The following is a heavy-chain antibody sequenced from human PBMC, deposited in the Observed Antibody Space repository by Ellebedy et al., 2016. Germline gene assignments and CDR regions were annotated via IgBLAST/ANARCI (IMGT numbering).Heavy chain of an antibody. V-gene: IGHV4-59*01. CDR3: ARAPCSCIPYRDCFQYWYFDL. Sequence: SETLSLXXTVSGGSISSYYWSWIRQPPGKGLEWIGYIYYSGSTNYNPSLKSRVTISVDTSKNQFSLKLSSVTAADTAVYYCARAPCSCIPYRDCFQYWYFDLWGRGTLVTVSS. D-gene: IGHD2-21*02. CDR2: IYYSGST. J-gene: IGHJ2*01. CDR1: GGSISSYY.